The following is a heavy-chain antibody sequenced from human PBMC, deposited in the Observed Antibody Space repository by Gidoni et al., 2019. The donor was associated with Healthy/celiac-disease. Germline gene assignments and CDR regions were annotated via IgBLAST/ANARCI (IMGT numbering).Heavy chain of an antibody. V-gene: IGHV4-61*02. D-gene: IGHD3-22*01. J-gene: IGHJ4*02. CDR3: AREFSHRSIVVVISGYFDY. CDR2: IYTSGST. CDR1: VASTGIVSYS. Sequence: QVQLQESGPGLVKPSQTLSLTCTVSVASTGIVSYSWSWIRQPAGKGLEWIGRIYTSGSTNYNPSLKSRVTISVDTSKNQFSLKLSSVTAADTAVYYCAREFSHRSIVVVISGYFDYWGQGTLVTVSS.